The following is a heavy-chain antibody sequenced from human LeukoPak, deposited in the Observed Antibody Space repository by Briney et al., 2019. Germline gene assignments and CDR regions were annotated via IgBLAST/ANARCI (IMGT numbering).Heavy chain of an antibody. V-gene: IGHV4-34*01. CDR1: GGSLSGYY. Sequence: SETLSLTCAVYGGSLSGYYWSLIRQPPGKGLEWIGEINHSGSTNYNPSLKSRVTISIDSSKNQFSLKLSSVTAADTAVYYCARGDPYYHGSGSYSPYYFDYWGQGTLVTVSP. CDR3: ARGDPYYHGSGSYSPYYFDY. CDR2: INHSGST. D-gene: IGHD3-10*01. J-gene: IGHJ4*02.